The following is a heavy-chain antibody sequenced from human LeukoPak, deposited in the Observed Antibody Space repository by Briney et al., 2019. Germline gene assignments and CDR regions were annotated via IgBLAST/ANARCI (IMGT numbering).Heavy chain of an antibody. Sequence: GGSLRLSCAASGFTFSNSAMNWVRQAPGKGLEWVSTISGSGAGTYYADSVKGRFTISRDNSKNTLYPQMNSLRAEDTAVYYCAVAAGGSSDYCGQGTLVTVSS. J-gene: IGHJ4*02. CDR1: GFTFSNSA. V-gene: IGHV3-23*01. CDR3: AVAAGGSSDY. CDR2: ISGSGAGT. D-gene: IGHD3-16*01.